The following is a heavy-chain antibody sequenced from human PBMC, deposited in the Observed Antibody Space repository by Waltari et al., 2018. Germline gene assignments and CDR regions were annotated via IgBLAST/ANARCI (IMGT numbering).Heavy chain of an antibody. J-gene: IGHJ4*02. CDR3: IVGATNLLGY. CDR1: GFTFSSYW. V-gene: IGHV3-74*01. CDR2: VNSDGSST. D-gene: IGHD1-26*01. Sequence: VQLVESGGGLVQPGGSLRLSCAASGFTFSSYWMHWVRQAPGKGLVWVSRVNSDGSSTSYADSVKGRFTISRDNAKNTLYLQMNSLRAEDTAVYYCIVGATNLLGYWGQGTLVTVSS.